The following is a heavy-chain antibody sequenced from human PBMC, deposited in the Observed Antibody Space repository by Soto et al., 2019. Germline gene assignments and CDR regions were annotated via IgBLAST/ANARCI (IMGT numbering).Heavy chain of an antibody. Sequence: EVQLVESGGGLVQPGGSLRLSCVASGFSVTDIYMNWVRQAPGKGLEWVSVIYNESTDYADSVRGRFSISTDSSKNALYLQMNSLRAEDSAVYYCVREPRYCSGGSCSIMGAAFDIWGEGTKVTVSS. J-gene: IGHJ3*02. CDR3: VREPRYCSGGSCSIMGAAFDI. CDR2: IYNEST. D-gene: IGHD2-15*01. V-gene: IGHV3-66*01. CDR1: GFSVTDIY.